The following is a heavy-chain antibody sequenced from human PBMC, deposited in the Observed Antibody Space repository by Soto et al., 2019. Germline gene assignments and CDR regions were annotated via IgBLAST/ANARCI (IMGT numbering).Heavy chain of an antibody. CDR2: ISYDGYKE. J-gene: IGHJ6*02. D-gene: IGHD2-15*01. V-gene: IGHV3-30-3*01. CDR1: GFTFSTYA. Sequence: QVQLVESGGGVVQPGRSLRLSCAASGFTFSTYALHWVRQAPGKGLEWVAVISYDGYKEYYADSVKGRFTISRDNSKSTMYVQMTSLRAEDTAVYYCAKDIVVLGGHYYHYGMDGWGQGTTVTVSS. CDR3: AKDIVVLGGHYYHYGMDG.